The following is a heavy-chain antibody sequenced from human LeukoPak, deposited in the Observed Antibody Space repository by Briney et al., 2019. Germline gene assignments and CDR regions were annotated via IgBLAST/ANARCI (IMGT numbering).Heavy chain of an antibody. D-gene: IGHD3-3*01. J-gene: IGHJ3*02. V-gene: IGHV4-61*02. CDR3: SRMAAIFGVVVAFDI. CDR2: IYTSGST. CDR1: GGSISSGSYY. Sequence: SETLSLTCTVAGGSISSGSYYWSWIRQPAGKGLEWIGRIYTSGSTNYNTSLKSRVTISVDPSKNQFSLKLSSVTDADTAVYYCSRMAAIFGVVVAFDIWGQGTMVTVSS.